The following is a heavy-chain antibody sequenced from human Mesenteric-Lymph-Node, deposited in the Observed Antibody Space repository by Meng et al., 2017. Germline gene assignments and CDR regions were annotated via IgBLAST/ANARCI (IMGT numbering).Heavy chain of an antibody. J-gene: IGHJ3*02. CDR3: ARHTSGSYHAAFDI. D-gene: IGHD1-26*01. CDR1: GYTFTSYG. Sequence: ASVKVSCKASGYTFTSYGISWVRQAPGQGLEWMGWISAYNGNTNYAQKLQGRVTMTTDTSTSTAYMELRSLRSDDTAVYYCARHTSGSYHAAFDIWGQGTMVTVSS. CDR2: ISAYNGNT. V-gene: IGHV1-18*01.